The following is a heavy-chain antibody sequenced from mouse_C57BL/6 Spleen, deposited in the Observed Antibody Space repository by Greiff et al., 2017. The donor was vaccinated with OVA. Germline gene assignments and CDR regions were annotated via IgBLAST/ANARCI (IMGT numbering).Heavy chain of an antibody. D-gene: IGHD2-2*01. J-gene: IGHJ4*01. Sequence: QVQLQQSGPGLVQPSQSLSITCPVSGFSLTSYGVHWVRQSPGKGLEWLGVIWSGGSTDYNAAFISRLSISKDNSKSQVFFKMNSLQADDTAIYYCARSGYPGAMDYWGQGTSVTVSS. CDR1: GFSLTSYG. CDR2: IWSGGST. V-gene: IGHV2-2*01. CDR3: ARSGYPGAMDY.